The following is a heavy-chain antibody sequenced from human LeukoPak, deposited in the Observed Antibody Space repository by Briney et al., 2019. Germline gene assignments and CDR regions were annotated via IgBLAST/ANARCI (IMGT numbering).Heavy chain of an antibody. J-gene: IGHJ6*02. Sequence: SETLSLTCAVCGGSISSYCRSWIRQPPGKGLEWIGYIYYSGSTNYNPSLKSRVTISVDTSKNQFSLKLSSVTAADTAVYYCARDGPLWFGESYGMDVWGQGTTVTVSS. V-gene: IGHV4-59*01. CDR1: GGSISSYC. CDR2: IYYSGST. D-gene: IGHD3-10*01. CDR3: ARDGPLWFGESYGMDV.